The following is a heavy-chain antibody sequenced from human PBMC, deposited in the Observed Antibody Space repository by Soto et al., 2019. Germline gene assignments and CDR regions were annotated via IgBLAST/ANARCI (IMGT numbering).Heavy chain of an antibody. V-gene: IGHV3-30*18. J-gene: IGHJ4*02. CDR1: GFTFNYFG. Sequence: QVPLVQSGGGVVQPGKSLRLSCAASGFTFNYFGMHWVRQAPGKGLEWVALISFDRSNINYADSVWGRFTITSDDSKNILYLQMDILRSEDTAVYYCSKDQGGIVTVTLALDHLGQGTLVTVAS. D-gene: IGHD1-26*01. CDR3: SKDQGGIVTVTLALDH. CDR2: ISFDRSNI.